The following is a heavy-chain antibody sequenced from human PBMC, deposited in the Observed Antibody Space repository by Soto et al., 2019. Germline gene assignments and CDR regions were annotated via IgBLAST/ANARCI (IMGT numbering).Heavy chain of an antibody. V-gene: IGHV4-30-4*01. CDR3: ARGRWLSTIY. J-gene: IGHJ4*02. D-gene: IGHD3-22*01. CDR2: IYYSGST. CDR1: GGYISSDDYY. Sequence: PSETLSLTCTVSGGYISSDDYYWSWIRQPPGKGLEWIGYIYYSGSTYYNPSLKSRVTISVDTSKNQFSLKLSSVTAADTAVYYCARGRWLSTIYWGQGTLVTVSS.